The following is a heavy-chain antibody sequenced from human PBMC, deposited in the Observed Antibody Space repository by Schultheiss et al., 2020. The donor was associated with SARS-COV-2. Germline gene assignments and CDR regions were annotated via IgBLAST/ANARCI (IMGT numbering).Heavy chain of an antibody. CDR2: ISYDGSNK. Sequence: GESLKISCAASGFTFSSYGMHWVRQAPGKGLEWVAVISYDGSNKYYADSVKGRFTISRDNSKNTLYLQMNSLRAEDTAVYYCATLLRFPVWGQGTTVTVSS. CDR3: ATLLRFPV. D-gene: IGHD3-3*01. CDR1: GFTFSSYG. V-gene: IGHV3-30*03. J-gene: IGHJ6*02.